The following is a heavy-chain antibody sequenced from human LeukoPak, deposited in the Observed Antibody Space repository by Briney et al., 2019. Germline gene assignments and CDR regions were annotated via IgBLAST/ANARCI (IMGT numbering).Heavy chain of an antibody. CDR1: GYTVTRYG. Sequence: ASVKVSCKASGYTVTRYGISWVRQAPGQGLEWMGWISAYNGNTNYAQKFQGRVTMTTDTSTSTVYMELRSLRSDDTAVYFVERESPPPDICSSWYKINWFDPWGQGTLVTVSS. J-gene: IGHJ5*02. V-gene: IGHV1-18*01. CDR2: ISAYNGNT. D-gene: IGHD6-13*01. CDR3: ERESPPPDICSSWYKINWFDP.